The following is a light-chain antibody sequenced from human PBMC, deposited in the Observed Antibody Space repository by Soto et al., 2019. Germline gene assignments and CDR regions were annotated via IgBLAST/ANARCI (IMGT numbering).Light chain of an antibody. CDR2: GAS. V-gene: IGKV3-20*01. J-gene: IGKJ2*01. CDR3: QQYDGSPWFT. Sequence: EMVLTQSPGTLSSSQGERANLSCRARQSVSSNYLAWYQQTPGQAPRLLIYGASNRATGIPDRFSGSGSGTDFTLTISQPEPEDFAVYHCQQYDGSPWFTLGQGTKLAI. CDR1: QSVSSNY.